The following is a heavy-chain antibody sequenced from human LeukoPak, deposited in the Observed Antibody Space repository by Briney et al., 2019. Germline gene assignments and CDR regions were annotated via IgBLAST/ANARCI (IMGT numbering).Heavy chain of an antibody. CDR3: ASSDDSSGYSLGN. Sequence: ASAKVSCKASGYTFTSYGISWVRQAPGQGLEWMGWISAYNGNTNYAQKLQGRVTMTTDTSTSTAYMELRSPRSDDTAVYYCASSDDSSGYSLGNWGQGTLVTVSS. J-gene: IGHJ4*02. V-gene: IGHV1-18*01. CDR1: GYTFTSYG. D-gene: IGHD3-22*01. CDR2: ISAYNGNT.